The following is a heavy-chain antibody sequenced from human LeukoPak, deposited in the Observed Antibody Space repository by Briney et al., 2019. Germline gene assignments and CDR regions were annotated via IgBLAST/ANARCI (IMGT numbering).Heavy chain of an antibody. CDR2: MNPDVGNT. CDR3: ARRGYSYGLFEY. CDR1: GYTFTIYD. V-gene: IGHV1-8*01. J-gene: IGHJ4*02. D-gene: IGHD5-18*01. Sequence: ASVKVSCRASGYTFTIYDISWVRQAHGQGLEWMGWMNPDVGNTGYAKTFQGRVTMTRNTSISTAYLELSSLRSEDTAVYYCARRGYSYGLFEYWGQGTLVTVSS.